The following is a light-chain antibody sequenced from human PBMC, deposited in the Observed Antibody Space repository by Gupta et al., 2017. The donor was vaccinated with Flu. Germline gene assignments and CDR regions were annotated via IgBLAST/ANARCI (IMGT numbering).Light chain of an antibody. CDR3: HQYETSPYT. J-gene: IGKJ2*01. V-gene: IGKV3-20*01. CDR2: GTS. Sequence: EGGTLFSRPGETGNRNFLDWYQQRPGQAPRVLIYGTSSLAPGIPARFSGGGSGPDFTLTIDRLEPEDCGWYYCHQYETSPYTFGQGTKVEI. CDR1: ETGNRNF.